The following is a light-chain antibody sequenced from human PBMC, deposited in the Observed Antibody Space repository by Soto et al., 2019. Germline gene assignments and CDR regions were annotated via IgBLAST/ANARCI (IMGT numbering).Light chain of an antibody. CDR3: QQYLKTPPT. J-gene: IGKJ1*01. V-gene: IGKV4-1*01. CDR1: ETLLKSTYCKNY. Sequence: DIVMTQSPDSLAVSLGERATINCKSSETLLKSTYCKNYLAWYQQKPGQPPKFLIYWASARESGVPDRFSGSGSGTDFTLTISSLQAEDVAVYYCQQYLKTPPTFGQGTKVDIK. CDR2: WAS.